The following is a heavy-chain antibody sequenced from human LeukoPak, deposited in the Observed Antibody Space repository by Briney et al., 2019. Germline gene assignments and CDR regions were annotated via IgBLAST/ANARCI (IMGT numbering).Heavy chain of an antibody. CDR2: INPNSGGT. J-gene: IGHJ4*02. CDR3: ARTYSSGWYFHY. Sequence: AASVKVSCKAPGYTFTGYYMHWVRQAPGQGLEWMGWINPNSGGTNYAQKFQGRVTMTRDTSISTAYMELSRLRSDDTAVYYCARTYSSGWYFHYWGQGTLVTVSS. D-gene: IGHD6-19*01. V-gene: IGHV1-2*02. CDR1: GYTFTGYY.